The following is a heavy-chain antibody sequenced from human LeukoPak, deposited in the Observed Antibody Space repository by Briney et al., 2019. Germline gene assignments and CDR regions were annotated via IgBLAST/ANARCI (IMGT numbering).Heavy chain of an antibody. Sequence: GGSLRLSCAASGFTFRGFAMSWVRQAPGKGLEWVSTISGSGGSTNYADSAKGRFTISRDNSKNTLYLQMNSLRAEDTAVYYCATPENWGQGTLVTVSS. J-gene: IGHJ4*02. CDR2: ISGSGGST. V-gene: IGHV3-23*01. CDR1: GFTFRGFA. CDR3: ATPEN.